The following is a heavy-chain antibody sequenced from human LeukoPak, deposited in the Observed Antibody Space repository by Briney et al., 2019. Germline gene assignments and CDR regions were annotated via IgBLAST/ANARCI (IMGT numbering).Heavy chain of an antibody. CDR1: GLTFSIHW. J-gene: IGHJ3*02. D-gene: IGHD1-26*01. Sequence: GGSLRLSCAASGLTFSIHWMNWVRQAPGKGLEWVSCISSSSSYIYYANSVKGRFTISRDNSKNTLYLQMNSLRAEDTAVYYCARGGSYLSAFDIWGQGTMVTVSS. CDR2: ISSSSSYI. V-gene: IGHV3-21*04. CDR3: ARGGSYLSAFDI.